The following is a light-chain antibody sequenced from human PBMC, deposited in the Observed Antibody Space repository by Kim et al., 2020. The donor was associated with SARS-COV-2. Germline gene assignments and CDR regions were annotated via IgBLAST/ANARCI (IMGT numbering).Light chain of an antibody. CDR3: QRNGNLPLP. CDR1: QDIANY. Sequence: DIQMTQSPSSLSASVGDSITFACQASQDIANYLNWYQQNPGKAPKLLIYDAAHLASGVPSRFSAGGSGTHFTVTISSLQPEDTGTYNCQRNGNLPLPFGGGTTVDIK. V-gene: IGKV1-33*01. CDR2: DAA. J-gene: IGKJ4*01.